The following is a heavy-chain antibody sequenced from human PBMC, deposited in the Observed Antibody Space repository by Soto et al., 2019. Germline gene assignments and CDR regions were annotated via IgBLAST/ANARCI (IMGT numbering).Heavy chain of an antibody. Sequence: PGGSLRLSCAASGFTFSSYAMSLVRQAPGKGLEWVSVFSDSGGNTYYADSVKGRFTISRYNSKNTLFLQINSLRAEDTAVYYCAKCSSFDCQRRYFDYWGQGTLVTVSS. V-gene: IGHV3-23*01. CDR3: AKCSSFDCQRRYFDY. D-gene: IGHD3-9*01. J-gene: IGHJ4*02. CDR1: GFTFSSYA. CDR2: FSDSGGNT.